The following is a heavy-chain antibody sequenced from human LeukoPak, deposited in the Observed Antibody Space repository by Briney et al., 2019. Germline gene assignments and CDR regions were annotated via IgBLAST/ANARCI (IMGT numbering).Heavy chain of an antibody. V-gene: IGHV4-34*01. Sequence: PSETLSLTCAVYGGSFSDYYWSWIRQPPGKGLEWIGEINHSGNTNYNPSVKSRVIISIDTSKNQLSLNLSSVTAADTAIYYCARVGTVTTAFYNWFDPWGQGTLVTVCS. CDR2: INHSGNT. CDR3: ARVGTVTTAFYNWFDP. CDR1: GGSFSDYY. J-gene: IGHJ5*02. D-gene: IGHD4-17*01.